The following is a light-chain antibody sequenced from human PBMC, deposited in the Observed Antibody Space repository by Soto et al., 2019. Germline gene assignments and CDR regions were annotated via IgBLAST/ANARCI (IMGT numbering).Light chain of an antibody. V-gene: IGKV1-5*01. Sequence: IQMTQSPSTLSASVGDRVTVTFRASQTITRWMAWYQQKPGKAPKLLIYDASTLESGVPSRFSAGGSGTEFTLTISSLLPDDFATYYCQQYNRYWTFGQGTKVDIK. CDR1: QTITRW. CDR3: QQYNRYWT. J-gene: IGKJ1*01. CDR2: DAS.